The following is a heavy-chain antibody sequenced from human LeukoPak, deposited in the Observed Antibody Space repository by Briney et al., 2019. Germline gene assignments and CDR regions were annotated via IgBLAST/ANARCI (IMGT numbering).Heavy chain of an antibody. J-gene: IGHJ1*01. V-gene: IGHV1-2*02. CDR2: ISPNNGDT. CDR1: GCTLTDYY. CDR3: AREGPLSSIKH. D-gene: IGHD5-12*01. Sequence: ASVKVSCKASGCTLTDYYLHWVRQAPGQGLEWMGWISPNNGDTDYAQKFQGRVRMTTDTSISTAYMDLSRLTSNDTAMYYCAREGPLSSIKHWGQGTLVTVSS.